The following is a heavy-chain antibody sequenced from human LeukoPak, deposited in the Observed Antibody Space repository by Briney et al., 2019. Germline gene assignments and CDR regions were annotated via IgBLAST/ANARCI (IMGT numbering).Heavy chain of an antibody. Sequence: TSETLSLTCTVSGGSISGYYWSWIRQPAGKGLEWIGRFYTSETTNYNPSLKSRVTMSVDTSKNQFSLKLSSVTAADTALYYCATQGRQLLGPFDYWGQGTLVTVSS. J-gene: IGHJ4*02. CDR3: ATQGRQLLGPFDY. CDR2: FYTSETT. CDR1: GGSISGYY. V-gene: IGHV4-4*07. D-gene: IGHD1-26*01.